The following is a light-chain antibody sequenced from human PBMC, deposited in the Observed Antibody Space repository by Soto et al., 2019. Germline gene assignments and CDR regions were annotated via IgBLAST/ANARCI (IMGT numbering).Light chain of an antibody. Sequence: EVVLTQSPATLSLSPGERATLSCRASQTIRSNFLTWYQQKPGQAPRLLINTAATRAAGIPDRFSGSESATDFPPTISRMEHDDFAVHYCQHYASSSGPTFGQGPKLQIK. CDR3: QHYASSSGPT. V-gene: IGKV3-20*01. J-gene: IGKJ2*01. CDR1: QTIRSNF. CDR2: TAA.